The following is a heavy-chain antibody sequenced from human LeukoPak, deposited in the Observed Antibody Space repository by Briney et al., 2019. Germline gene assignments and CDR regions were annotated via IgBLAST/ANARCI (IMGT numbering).Heavy chain of an antibody. CDR3: ARPGSSGYYNYYYYMDV. CDR2: IIPIFGTA. CDR1: GGTFSSYA. D-gene: IGHD3-22*01. Sequence: SVKVSCKASGGTFSSYAISWVRQAPGQGLEWMGGIIPIFGTANYAQKFQGRVTITTDESTSTAYMELSSLRSEDTAVYYCARPGSSGYYNYYYYMDVWGKGTTVTVSS. J-gene: IGHJ6*03. V-gene: IGHV1-69*05.